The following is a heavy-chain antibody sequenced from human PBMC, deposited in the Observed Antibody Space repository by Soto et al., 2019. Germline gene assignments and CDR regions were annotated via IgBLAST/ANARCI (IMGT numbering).Heavy chain of an antibody. D-gene: IGHD3-16*01. Sequence: PSETLSLTCAVSGGSISSGGYSWSWIRQPPGKGLEWIGYIYHSGSTYYNPSLKSRVTISVDRSKNQFSLKLSPVTAADTAVYYCAMAPTSYNWFDPWGQGTLVTVSS. CDR2: IYHSGST. CDR1: GGSISSGGYS. V-gene: IGHV4-30-2*01. J-gene: IGHJ5*02. CDR3: AMAPTSYNWFDP.